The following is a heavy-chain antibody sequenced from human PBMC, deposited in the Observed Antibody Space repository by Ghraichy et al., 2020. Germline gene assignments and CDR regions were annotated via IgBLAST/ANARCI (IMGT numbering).Heavy chain of an antibody. Sequence: SETLSLTCSVSGGSISTYYWSWIRQSPGKALEWIGYVFYTGSTNYNPAVKSDGTISVDTSTNLFSLNMYYVSPADTAVYYFARVAHSGYDFRGAFDIWSQGTLVTVSS. CDR1: GGSISTYY. J-gene: IGHJ3*02. V-gene: IGHV4-59*01. D-gene: IGHD5-12*01. CDR3: ARVAHSGYDFRGAFDI. CDR2: VFYTGST.